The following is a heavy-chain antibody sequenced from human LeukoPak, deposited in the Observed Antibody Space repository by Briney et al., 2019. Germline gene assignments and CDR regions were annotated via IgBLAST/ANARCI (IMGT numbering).Heavy chain of an antibody. V-gene: IGHV3-53*01. CDR1: GFTVSSNY. Sequence: GGSLRLSCAASGFTVSSNYMSWVRQAPGKGLEWVSVIYSGGSTYYADSVKGRFTISGDNSKNTLYLQMNSLRAEDTAVYYCARAHYDILTGYFDYWGQGTLVTVSS. J-gene: IGHJ4*02. CDR3: ARAHYDILTGYFDY. CDR2: IYSGGST. D-gene: IGHD3-9*01.